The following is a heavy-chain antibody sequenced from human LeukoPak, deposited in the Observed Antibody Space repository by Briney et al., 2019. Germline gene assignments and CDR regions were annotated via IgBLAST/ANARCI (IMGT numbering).Heavy chain of an antibody. Sequence: GGSLRLSCAASGFTFSSYSMNWVRQAPGKGLEWVAVIWYDGSNKYYADSVKGRFTISRDNSKNTLYLQMNSLRAEDTAVYYCAKDLGYSFDPWGQGTLVTVSS. CDR1: GFTFSSYS. J-gene: IGHJ5*02. D-gene: IGHD2-15*01. CDR2: IWYDGSNK. CDR3: AKDLGYSFDP. V-gene: IGHV3-33*06.